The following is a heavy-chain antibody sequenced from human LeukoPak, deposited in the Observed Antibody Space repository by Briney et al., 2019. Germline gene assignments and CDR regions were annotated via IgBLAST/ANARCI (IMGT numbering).Heavy chain of an antibody. CDR2: IKQDGSEK. Sequence: GGSLRLSCAASGFTFSSYWMSWVRQAPGEGLEWVANIKQDGSEKYYVDSVKGRLTISRDNAKNSLYLQMNSLRAEDTAVYYCRRAGTTGYYGMDVWGQGTTVTVSS. CDR1: GFTFSSYW. CDR3: RRAGTTGYYGMDV. D-gene: IGHD1-1*01. V-gene: IGHV3-7*01. J-gene: IGHJ6*02.